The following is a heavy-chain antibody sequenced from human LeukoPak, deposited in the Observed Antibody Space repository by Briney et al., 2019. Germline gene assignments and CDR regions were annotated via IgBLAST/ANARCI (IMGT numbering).Heavy chain of an antibody. CDR2: ITGTGGR. CDR3: ARDSSHCSGGSCYSVY. V-gene: IGHV3-21*01. D-gene: IGHD2-15*01. Sequence: GGSLRLSCAVSGFTLTNHGVSWVRQAPGKGLEWVSIITGTGGRYYGDSVKGRFTISRDNAKNSLYLQMNSLRAEDTAVYYYARDSSHCSGGSCYSVYWGQGTLVTVSS. J-gene: IGHJ4*02. CDR1: GFTLTNHG.